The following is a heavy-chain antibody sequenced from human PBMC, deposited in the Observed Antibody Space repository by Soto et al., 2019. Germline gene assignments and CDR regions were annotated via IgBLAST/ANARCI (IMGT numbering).Heavy chain of an antibody. V-gene: IGHV3-23*01. D-gene: IGHD5-18*01. J-gene: IGHJ4*02. CDR1: GFTFSSYA. CDR3: AKGVSQYTPLALFDY. CDR2: SSGSDGRT. Sequence: EVQLLESGGGLVRPGGSLTLSCAASGFTFSSYAMSWVRQAPGKGLAWVSTSSGSDGRTYSTDSVKGRLTISRDNSRNTAYLPMNSLRVEHTAVYYCAKGVSQYTPLALFDYWGRATLVTVSS.